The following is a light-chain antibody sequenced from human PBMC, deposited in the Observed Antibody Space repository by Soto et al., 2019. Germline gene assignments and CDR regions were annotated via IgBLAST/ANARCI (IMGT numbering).Light chain of an antibody. V-gene: IGKV3-15*01. CDR1: QSVSIN. CDR2: GAS. CDR3: QEYNKWPPTFT. J-gene: IGKJ2*01. Sequence: EMVMTQSPATLSVSPGERATLSCRASQSVSINLAWYQLKPGQAPRLLIFGASTRATGIPARFSGSGSGTEFTLTISSLQSEDFAVYYCQEYNKWPPTFTFGQGTKLEIK.